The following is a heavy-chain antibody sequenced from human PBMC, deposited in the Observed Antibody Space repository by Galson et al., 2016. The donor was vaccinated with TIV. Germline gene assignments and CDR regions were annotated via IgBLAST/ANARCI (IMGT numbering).Heavy chain of an antibody. CDR1: GGTFSIHA. Sequence: SVKVSCKASGGTFSIHAFSWVRQAPGQGLEWMGRIIPMFGTANYAQRFQGRVTITADDSTSTFTSITYIELSSLRSEDTAVYYCVRGPYYYGSGSEENWGQGTLVTVSS. J-gene: IGHJ4*02. D-gene: IGHD3-10*01. V-gene: IGHV1-69*13. CDR3: VRGPYYYGSGSEEN. CDR2: IIPMFGTA.